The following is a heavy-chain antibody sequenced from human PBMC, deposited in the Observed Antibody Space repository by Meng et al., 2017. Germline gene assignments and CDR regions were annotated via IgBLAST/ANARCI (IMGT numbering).Heavy chain of an antibody. J-gene: IGHJ4*02. CDR1: GFTFSSYA. V-gene: IGHV3-23*01. Sequence: GGSLRLSCAASGFTFSSYAMSWVRQAPGKGLEWVSAISGSSGTTYYADSAKGRFTISRDDSKNTLYLQMNSLRAEDTAVYYCAKASTMIGVVITTPFDYWGQGTLVTVSS. CDR2: ISGSSGTT. CDR3: AKASTMIGVVITTPFDY. D-gene: IGHD3-22*01.